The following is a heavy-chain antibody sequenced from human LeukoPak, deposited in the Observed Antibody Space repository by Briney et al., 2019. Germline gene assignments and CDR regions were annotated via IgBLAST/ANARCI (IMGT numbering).Heavy chain of an antibody. D-gene: IGHD3-10*01. CDR1: GFTFSTYV. CDR3: AKEVPANYHFDY. J-gene: IGHJ4*02. V-gene: IGHV3-23*01. CDR2: ISGSGGST. Sequence: GGSLRLSCTASGFTFSTYVMNWVRQAPGKGLEWVSGISGSGGSTHYADSVKGRFTISRDNSKNTLYPQMNSLRAEDTAVYYCAKEVPANYHFDYWGQGTLVTVSS.